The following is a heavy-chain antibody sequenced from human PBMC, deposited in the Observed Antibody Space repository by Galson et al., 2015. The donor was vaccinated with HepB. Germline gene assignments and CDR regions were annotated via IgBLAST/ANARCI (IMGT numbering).Heavy chain of an antibody. V-gene: IGHV5-10-1*01. J-gene: IGHJ5*02. Sequence: QSGAEVKEPGESLRISCKGSGYSFSSYWISWVRQMPGKGLEWMGRIDPSDSYTNYSPSFQGHVTTSVDKSINTAYLQWSSLKASDTAMYYCARRKYSSGTFDDPWGQGTLVTVSS. CDR2: IDPSDSYT. D-gene: IGHD3-22*01. CDR3: ARRKYSSGTFDDP. CDR1: GYSFSSYW.